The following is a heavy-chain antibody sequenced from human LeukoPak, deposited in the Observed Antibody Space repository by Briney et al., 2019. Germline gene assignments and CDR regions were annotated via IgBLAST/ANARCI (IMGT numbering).Heavy chain of an antibody. D-gene: IGHD4-17*01. CDR3: ARLRGAMTPVTSDFDY. V-gene: IGHV4-39*01. Sequence: SSETLSLTCTVSGGSIGGSSYYWAWVRQPPGKGLEWVGSGFYSGSAYSNPSLKSRVTISVDTSRNQFSHNLSSVTAADTAVYYCARLRGAMTPVTSDFDYWGQGTLVTVSS. CDR1: GGSIGGSSYY. J-gene: IGHJ4*02. CDR2: GFYSGSA.